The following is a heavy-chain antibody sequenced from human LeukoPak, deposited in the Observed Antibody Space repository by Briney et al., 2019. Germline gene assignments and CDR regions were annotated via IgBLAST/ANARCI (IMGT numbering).Heavy chain of an antibody. CDR3: ARGGYYGSGNDFRFDP. CDR2: IYYSGST. J-gene: IGHJ5*02. Sequence: SETLSLTCTVSGGSISSYYWSWIRQPPGKGLEWIGYIYYSGSTNYKPSLKSRVTISVDTSTNQFSLKLSSVTAADTAVYYCARGGYYGSGNDFRFDPWGQGTLVTVSS. V-gene: IGHV4-59*01. CDR1: GGSISSYY. D-gene: IGHD3-10*01.